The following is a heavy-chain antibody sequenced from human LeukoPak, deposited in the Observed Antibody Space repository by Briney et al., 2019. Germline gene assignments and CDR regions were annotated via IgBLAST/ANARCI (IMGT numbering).Heavy chain of an antibody. D-gene: IGHD5-12*01. J-gene: IGHJ6*02. CDR2: MSSDSSFI. Sequence: PGGSLRLSCAGSGFTFSGYSLNWVRQAPGKGLEWVSYMSSDSSFINYADSVKGRFTISRDNAKNSLFLQMDSPRADDTAVYYCARGEVATTYYCGMDVWGQGTTVTVSS. CDR1: GFTFSGYS. CDR3: ARGEVATTYYCGMDV. V-gene: IGHV3-21*05.